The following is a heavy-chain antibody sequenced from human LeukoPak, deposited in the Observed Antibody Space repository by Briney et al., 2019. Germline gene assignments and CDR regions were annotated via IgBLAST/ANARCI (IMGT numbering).Heavy chain of an antibody. CDR1: GYTFTSYG. J-gene: IGHJ3*01. V-gene: IGHV1-18*01. D-gene: IGHD6-19*01. CDR2: VSAYNGNT. CDR3: ARDALQWRNAFGF. Sequence: ASAKVSCKASGYTFTSYGICWVRQAPGQGLEWMGWVSAYNGNTNYAQKFQGRVTMTTDTSTRTAYMELRSLRSDDTAVYYCARDALQWRNAFGFWGQGTMVTVSS.